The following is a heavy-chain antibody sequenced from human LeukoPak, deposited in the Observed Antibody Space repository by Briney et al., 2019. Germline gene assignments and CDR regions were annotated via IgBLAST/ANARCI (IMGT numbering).Heavy chain of an antibody. CDR1: GSSVSNHW. CDR3: VRTMTREWGGWYDNDY. CDR2: ISSRGYT. V-gene: IGHV4-4*07. Sequence: SETLPLTCTVSGSSVSNHWWIWIRQPAGKGLEWIGRISSRGYTNYNPSLKSRVAMSVDTSKNQFSLKLNSVTAADTAVYYCVRTMTREWGGWYDNDYWGRGTLVTVSS. J-gene: IGHJ4*03. D-gene: IGHD6-19*01.